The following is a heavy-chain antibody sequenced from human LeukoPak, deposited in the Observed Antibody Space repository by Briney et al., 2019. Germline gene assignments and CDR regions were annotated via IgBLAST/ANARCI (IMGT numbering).Heavy chain of an antibody. V-gene: IGHV4-4*07. Sequence: TSETLSLTCSVSGGPISSFYWNWIRQPAGKGLEWIGRIYRSGSTNYNPSFKSRVIMSVDTSKNQFSLKLSSVTAADTAVYYCARGLFYDSGSYDWFDPWGQGTLVTVSS. D-gene: IGHD3-10*01. J-gene: IGHJ5*02. CDR3: ARGLFYDSGSYDWFDP. CDR2: IYRSGST. CDR1: GGPISSFY.